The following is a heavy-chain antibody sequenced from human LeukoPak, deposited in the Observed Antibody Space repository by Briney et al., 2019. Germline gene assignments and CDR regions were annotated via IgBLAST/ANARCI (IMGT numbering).Heavy chain of an antibody. Sequence: PGGSLRLSWAASGFTFSSYAMHWVRQAPGKGLEWVAVISYDGSNKYYADSVKGRFTISRDNSKNTLYLQMNSLRAEDTAVYYCARDLVRGNDAFDIWGQGTMVTVSS. CDR2: ISYDGSNK. CDR1: GFTFSSYA. CDR3: ARDLVRGNDAFDI. V-gene: IGHV3-30-3*01. J-gene: IGHJ3*02. D-gene: IGHD1-26*01.